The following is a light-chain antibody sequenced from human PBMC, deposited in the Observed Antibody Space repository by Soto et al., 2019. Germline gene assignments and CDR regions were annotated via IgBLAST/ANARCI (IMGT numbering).Light chain of an antibody. CDR2: GAY. CDR1: QSIRGA. J-gene: IGKJ4*01. V-gene: IGKV3-11*01. CDR3: QQRSDWPT. Sequence: EIVMTQSPATPSVSTGGRATLSCRASQSIRGALAWYQQKPGQAPRLLIYGAYTRATSFPARFTVIGSGTDFTLTIRSIEPEDFAVYDCQQRSDWPTFGGGTKVDIK.